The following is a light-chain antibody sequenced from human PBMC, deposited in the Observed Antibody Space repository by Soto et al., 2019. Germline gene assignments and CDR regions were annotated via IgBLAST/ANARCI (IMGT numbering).Light chain of an antibody. CDR2: EVS. Sequence: QSALTQPPSASGSPGQSVTISCTGTSSDFGGYNYVSWYQQHPGKAPKLMIYEVSKRPSGVPDRFSGSKSGNTASLTVSGLQAEDEADYYCSSYAGSNNLPFGGGTKLTVL. V-gene: IGLV2-8*01. J-gene: IGLJ2*01. CDR1: SSDFGGYNY. CDR3: SSYAGSNNLP.